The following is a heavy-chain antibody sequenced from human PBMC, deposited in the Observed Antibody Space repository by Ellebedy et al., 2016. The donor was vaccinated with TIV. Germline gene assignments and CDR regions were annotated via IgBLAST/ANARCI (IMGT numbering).Heavy chain of an antibody. CDR1: GGSISSGGYY. CDR2: IYYSGST. J-gene: IGHJ4*02. V-gene: IGHV4-31*03. Sequence: SETLSLTXTVSGGSISSGGYYWSWIRQHPGKGLEWIGYIYYSGSTYYNPSLKSRVTISVDTSKNQFSLKLSSVTAADTAVYYCARGGYDPFDYWGQGTLVTVSS. CDR3: ARGGYDPFDY. D-gene: IGHD5-12*01.